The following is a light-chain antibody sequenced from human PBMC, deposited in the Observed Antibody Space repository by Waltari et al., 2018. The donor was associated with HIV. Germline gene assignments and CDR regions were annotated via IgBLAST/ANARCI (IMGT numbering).Light chain of an antibody. J-gene: IGLJ2*01. CDR1: SSDVGGYNY. CDR3: SSYAVITILI. CDR2: EVT. Sequence: QSALTQPPSASGSPGQSVTISCTGTSSDVGGYNYVSWYQQHPGKAPKLFFYEVTKRPAGVPGLSSASTSGNTASLTVSGLQADDEADYYCSSYAVITILIFGGGTKLTVL. V-gene: IGLV2-8*01.